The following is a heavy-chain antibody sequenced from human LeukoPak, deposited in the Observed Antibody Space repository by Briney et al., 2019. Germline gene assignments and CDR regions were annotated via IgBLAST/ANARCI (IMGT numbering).Heavy chain of an antibody. Sequence: GGSLRLSCAASGFTFSDYYMSWIRQAPGKGLEWVSYISSSGSTIYYADSVKGRFTISRDNAKNSLYLQMNSLRAEDTAVYYCARSRLWFYYYYMDVWGKGTTVTVSS. J-gene: IGHJ6*03. CDR2: ISSSGSTI. D-gene: IGHD5-18*01. CDR3: ARSRLWFYYYYMDV. CDR1: GFTFSDYY. V-gene: IGHV3-11*04.